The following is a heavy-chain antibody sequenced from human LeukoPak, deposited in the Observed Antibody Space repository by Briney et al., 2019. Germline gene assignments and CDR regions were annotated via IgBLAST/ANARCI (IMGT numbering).Heavy chain of an antibody. V-gene: IGHV4-30-4*01. CDR2: IYYSGST. J-gene: IGHJ4*02. CDR1: GDSISSGDYY. D-gene: IGHD3-22*01. CDR3: ARDTRMSSGYHYFDL. Sequence: SETLSLTCSVSGDSISSGDYYWSWVRQPPGKTLECIGYIYYSGSTYSNPSLRSRVTIPVDTPNKQFSLKLSSVTAADTAVYYCARDTRMSSGYHYFDLWGQGTLVTVSS.